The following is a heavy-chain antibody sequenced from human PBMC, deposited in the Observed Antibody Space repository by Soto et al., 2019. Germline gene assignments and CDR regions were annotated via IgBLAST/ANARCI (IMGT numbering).Heavy chain of an antibody. CDR1: GDSVSSNNY. CDR2: ISHSGSA. J-gene: IGHJ4*02. V-gene: IGHV4-4*02. D-gene: IGHD5-18*01. Sequence: SETLSLTCAVSGDSVSSNNYWTWVRQPPREGLEWIGEISHSGSAIYNPSLESRVTISLDKSRNHFSLILSSVTAADTAVYYCARNRAYSQGEWGQGTLGTVPS. CDR3: ARNRAYSQGE.